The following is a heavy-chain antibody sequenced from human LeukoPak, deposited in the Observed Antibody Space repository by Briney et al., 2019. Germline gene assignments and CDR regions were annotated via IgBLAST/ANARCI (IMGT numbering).Heavy chain of an antibody. Sequence: KPGGSLRLSCKGSGYSFTSYWSGWVRQMPGKGLEWMGVIYPGDSDTRYTPSFQGQLTISADKSISTAYLQCSSLKASDTGMYYCARLRDGYIDYWGQGSLVSVSS. CDR3: ARLRDGYIDY. V-gene: IGHV5-51*01. J-gene: IGHJ4*02. CDR2: IYPGDSDT. D-gene: IGHD5-24*01. CDR1: GYSFTSYW.